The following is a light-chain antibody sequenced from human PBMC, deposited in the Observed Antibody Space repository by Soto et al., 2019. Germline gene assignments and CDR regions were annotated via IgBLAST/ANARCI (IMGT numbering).Light chain of an antibody. Sequence: DIQMTQSPSSLSASVGDRVTITCQASQDISNYLNCYQQKPGKAPKLLLFDASNMETGVPSRFSGSGSGTDFTFTISSLQPEDIATYYCQQYDKLSLTFGGGTKVEIK. J-gene: IGKJ4*01. CDR3: QQYDKLSLT. CDR2: DAS. CDR1: QDISNY. V-gene: IGKV1-33*01.